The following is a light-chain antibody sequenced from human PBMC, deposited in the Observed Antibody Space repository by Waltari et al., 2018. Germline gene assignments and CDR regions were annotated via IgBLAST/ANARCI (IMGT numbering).Light chain of an antibody. V-gene: IGKV1-39*01. J-gene: IGKJ2*01. CDR2: AAS. CDR3: QQSYSTPQT. Sequence: DIQMTQSPSSLSASVGDRVTITCRASKSISSYLNWYQQKPGKAPKLLIYAASSLQSGGPSRFSGSGSGTDFTLTISSLQPEDFATYYCQQSYSTPQTFGQGTKLEIK. CDR1: KSISSY.